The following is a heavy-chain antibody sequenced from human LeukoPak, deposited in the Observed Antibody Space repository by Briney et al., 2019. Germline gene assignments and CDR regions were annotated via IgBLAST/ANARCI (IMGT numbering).Heavy chain of an antibody. Sequence: PGGSLRLSCAASGFNLRGNALQWIRQAPGKGLECVAVKAYDGREFCSESVKGRFTISSDNSKNTFYLQMNSLTIEDTAMYYCAKEQDSCDVWGQGTMVTVS. CDR2: KAYDGRE. CDR3: AKEQDSCDV. J-gene: IGHJ3*01. V-gene: IGHV3-30-3*02. CDR1: GFNLRGNA.